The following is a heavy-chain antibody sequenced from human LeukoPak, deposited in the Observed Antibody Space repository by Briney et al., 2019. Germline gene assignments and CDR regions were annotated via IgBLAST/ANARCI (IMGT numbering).Heavy chain of an antibody. CDR3: ARDSAELDY. Sequence: GGSLRLSCAASGFTLSIYSMNWVRQAPGKGLEWVSSISSSSSYIHYTDSVKGRFTISRDNAKNSLYLQMSSLTAEDTALYCCARDSAELDYWGQGTLVTVSS. D-gene: IGHD1-26*01. CDR1: GFTLSIYS. V-gene: IGHV3-21*01. CDR2: ISSSSSYI. J-gene: IGHJ4*02.